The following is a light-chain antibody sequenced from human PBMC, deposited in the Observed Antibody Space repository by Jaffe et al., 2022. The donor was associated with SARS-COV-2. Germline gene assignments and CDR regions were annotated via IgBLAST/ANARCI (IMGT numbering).Light chain of an antibody. V-gene: IGKV3-20*01. CDR3: QQYGNSPKT. CDR2: GAS. CDR1: QSISRNY. Sequence: EIVLTQSPDTLSLSPGEGATLSCRASQSISRNYLAWYQQQPGQSPRLLIYGASSRASGIPDRFSGSGSGSDFTLTISRLEPEDFAVYYCQQYGNSPKTFGQGTKLEMK. J-gene: IGKJ2*01.